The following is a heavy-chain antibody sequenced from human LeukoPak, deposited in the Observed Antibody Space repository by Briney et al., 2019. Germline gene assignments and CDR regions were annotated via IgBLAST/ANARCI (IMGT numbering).Heavy chain of an antibody. Sequence: GGSLRLSCAASGFTFSSYAMSWVRQAPGKGLEWVGRTRNKAESYTTEYAASVKGRFTISRADSKNSLSLQMNSLKTEDTAVYYCVAMIREVGYWGQGTLVTVSS. CDR3: VAMIREVGY. J-gene: IGHJ4*02. CDR1: GFTFSSYA. CDR2: TRNKAESYTT. D-gene: IGHD3-10*01. V-gene: IGHV3-72*01.